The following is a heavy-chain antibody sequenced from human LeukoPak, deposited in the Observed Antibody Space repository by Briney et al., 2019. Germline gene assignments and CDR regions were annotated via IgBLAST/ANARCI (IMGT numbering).Heavy chain of an antibody. CDR3: ARDRPLAARPSYYMDV. CDR1: GFTFTSYS. D-gene: IGHD6-6*01. CDR2: ISGSSSFI. Sequence: GGSLRLSCAASGFTFTSYSMNWVRQAPGKGLEWVSSISGSSSFINYADSVKGRFTISRDNAKNSLFLQMNSLRAEDTAVYYCARDRPLAARPSYYMDVWGKGTTVTVSS. V-gene: IGHV3-21*01. J-gene: IGHJ6*03.